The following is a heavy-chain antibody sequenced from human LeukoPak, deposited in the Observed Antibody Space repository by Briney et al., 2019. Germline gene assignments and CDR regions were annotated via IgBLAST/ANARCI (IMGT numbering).Heavy chain of an antibody. V-gene: IGHV1-69*02. J-gene: IGHJ4*02. CDR2: IIPILGIA. Sequence: GASVKVSCKASGGTFSSYTISLVRQAPGQGLEWMGRIIPILGIANYAQKFQGRVTITADKSTSTAYMELSSLRSEDTAVYYCASRYSYGTPAYFDYWGQGTLVTVSS. CDR1: GGTFSSYT. D-gene: IGHD5-18*01. CDR3: ASRYSYGTPAYFDY.